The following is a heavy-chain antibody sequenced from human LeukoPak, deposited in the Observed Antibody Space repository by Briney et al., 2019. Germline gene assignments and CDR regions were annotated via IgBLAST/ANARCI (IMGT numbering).Heavy chain of an antibody. CDR2: FDPEDGET. D-gene: IGHD7-27*01. V-gene: IGHV1-24*01. Sequence: ASVKVSCKVSGYTLTELSMHWVRQAPGKGLEWIGGFDPEDGETIYAQKFQGRVTMTEDTSTDTAYMELSSLRSEDTAVYYCATEGATGELYYFDYWGQGALVTVSS. J-gene: IGHJ4*02. CDR1: GYTLTELS. CDR3: ATEGATGELYYFDY.